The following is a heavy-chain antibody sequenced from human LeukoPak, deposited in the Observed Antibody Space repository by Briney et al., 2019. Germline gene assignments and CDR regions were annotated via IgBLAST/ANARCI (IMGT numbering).Heavy chain of an antibody. Sequence: SETLSLTCTVSGDSISSDDYYWSWIRQPAGKGLEWIGRFSASGNSNYNPSLKSRLTISVDRSKNQFSLKLTSVTAADTAVYYCARGSAAPLVDYWGQGTLVTVSS. D-gene: IGHD6-25*01. CDR3: ARGSAAPLVDY. CDR2: FSASGNS. CDR1: GDSISSDDYY. V-gene: IGHV4-61*02. J-gene: IGHJ4*02.